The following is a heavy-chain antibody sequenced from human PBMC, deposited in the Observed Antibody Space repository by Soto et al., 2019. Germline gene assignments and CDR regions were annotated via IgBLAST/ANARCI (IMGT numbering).Heavy chain of an antibody. J-gene: IGHJ2*01. D-gene: IGHD6-13*01. V-gene: IGHV5-51*01. CDR1: GYSFTSYW. CDR2: IYPGDSDT. Sequence: PGESLKISCKGSGYSFTSYWIGWVRQMPGKGLEWMGIIYPGDSDTRYSPSFQGQVTISADKSISTAYLQRSSLKASDTAMYYCASMYSSSWYGYWYFDLWGRGTLVTVSS. CDR3: ASMYSSSWYGYWYFDL.